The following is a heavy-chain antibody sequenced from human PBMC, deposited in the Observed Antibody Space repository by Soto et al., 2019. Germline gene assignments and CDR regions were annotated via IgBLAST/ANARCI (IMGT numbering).Heavy chain of an antibody. J-gene: IGHJ4*02. CDR1: GGSFSGYY. CDR3: ARGSRDGYKSPYLNY. CDR2: INHSGST. V-gene: IGHV4-34*01. Sequence: SETLSLTCAVYGGSFSGYYWSWIRQPPGKGLEWIGEINHSGSTNYNPSLKSRVTISVDTSKNQFSLKLSSVTAADTAVYYCARGSRDGYKSPYLNYWGQGTLVTVSS. D-gene: IGHD5-12*01.